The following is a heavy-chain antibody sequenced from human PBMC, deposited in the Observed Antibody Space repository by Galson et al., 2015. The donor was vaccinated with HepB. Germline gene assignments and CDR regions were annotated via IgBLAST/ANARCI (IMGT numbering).Heavy chain of an antibody. J-gene: IGHJ4*02. Sequence: SVKVSCKASGGTFSSYAISWVRQAPGQGLEWMGGIVPIFGTANYAQKFQDRVTITADESTNTAYMELSSLRSEDTAVYYCTRSVPSYYGDSRICDSWGQGTLVIVSS. CDR2: IVPIFGTA. CDR3: TRSVPSYYGDSRICDS. D-gene: IGHD4-17*01. CDR1: GGTFSSYA. V-gene: IGHV1-69*13.